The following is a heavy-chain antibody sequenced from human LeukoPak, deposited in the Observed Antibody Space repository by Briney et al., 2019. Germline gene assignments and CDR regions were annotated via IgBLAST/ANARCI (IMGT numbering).Heavy chain of an antibody. CDR3: VKDRPNYYGSEGHYYRQNGDS. CDR1: GFTFSTYA. CDR2: ISGRGGLT. Sequence: PGGSLGLSCGASGFTFSTYAMSWVRQPPGEGLEWGACISGRGGLTYYTDSVRGRFTISRDNSRSTLYLQMNFLRTDDTAVYYCVKDRPNYYGSEGHYYRQNGDSWGQGTLVTVSS. D-gene: IGHD3-22*01. V-gene: IGHV3-23*01. J-gene: IGHJ5*01.